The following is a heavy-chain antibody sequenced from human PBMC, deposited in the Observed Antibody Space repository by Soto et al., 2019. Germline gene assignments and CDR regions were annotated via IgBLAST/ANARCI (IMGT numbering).Heavy chain of an antibody. J-gene: IGHJ6*02. V-gene: IGHV1-69*13. CDR3: ARADIVVVPAASTAIGSNYYYYGMDV. CDR1: GGTFSSYA. D-gene: IGHD2-2*01. Sequence: ASVKVSCKASGGTFSSYAISWVRQAPGQGLEWMGGIIPIFGTANYAQKFQGRVTITADESTSTAYMELSSLRSEDTAVYYCARADIVVVPAASTAIGSNYYYYGMDVWGQGTTVTVSS. CDR2: IIPIFGTA.